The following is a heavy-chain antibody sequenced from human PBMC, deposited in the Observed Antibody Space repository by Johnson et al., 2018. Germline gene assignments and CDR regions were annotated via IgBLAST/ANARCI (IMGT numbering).Heavy chain of an antibody. CDR1: GFNFRHYW. V-gene: IGHV3-7*01. CDR3: ARDEEGITPFDI. Sequence: EVQLLESGGGLVQPGGSLRLSCSVLGFNFRHYWMGWIRQAPGKGLEWVASVNKDGGEKHYVDSVKGRFTIARDIAENSLYLQMNSLRVEDTAFYFCARDEEGITPFDIWGQGTLVTVSS. D-gene: IGHD5-24*01. J-gene: IGHJ4*02. CDR2: VNKDGGEK.